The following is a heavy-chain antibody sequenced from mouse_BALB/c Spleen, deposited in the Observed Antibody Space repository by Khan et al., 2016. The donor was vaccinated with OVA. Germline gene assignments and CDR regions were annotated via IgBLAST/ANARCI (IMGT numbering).Heavy chain of an antibody. CDR3: ARDGAYYRNDGWFAY. J-gene: IGHJ3*01. CDR1: GYTFTSYT. CDR2: INPSSGYT. V-gene: IGHV1-4*01. Sequence: VQLVESGAELASPGASVKMSCKASGYTFTSYTIHWIKQRPGQGLEWIGYINPSSGYTNYNQKFKDKATLTADKSSTTAYMQLSSLTSDDSAVYYCARDGAYYRNDGWFAYWGQGTLVTVSA. D-gene: IGHD2-14*01.